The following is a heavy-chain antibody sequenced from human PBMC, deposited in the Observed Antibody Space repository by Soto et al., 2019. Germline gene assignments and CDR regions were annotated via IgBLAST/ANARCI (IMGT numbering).Heavy chain of an antibody. J-gene: IGHJ4*02. V-gene: IGHV4-30-4*01. CDR3: ARGMGMIRRHDS. D-gene: IGHD3-22*01. Sequence: QVQLQESGPGLVKPSETLSLTCTVSGGSISGGDYYWTWLRQSPGKGLEWIGNIYYTGTTYYNPSLKSRVTISGGTSNNQFSLSLTSVTATDTAVYYCARGMGMIRRHDSWGQGTLVIVST. CDR2: IYYTGTT. CDR1: GGSISGGDYY.